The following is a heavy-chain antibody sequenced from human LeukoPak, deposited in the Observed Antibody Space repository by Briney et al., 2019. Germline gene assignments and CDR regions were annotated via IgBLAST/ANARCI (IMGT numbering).Heavy chain of an antibody. Sequence: ASVKVSCKASGYTFTSYDINWVRQATGQGHEWMGWMNRNGGNTGYEQKFQGSVTITSNTSISTAYMELSSLRSEDTAVYYCARMAGLCSGGSCPNWFDHWGQGTLVTVSS. D-gene: IGHD2-15*01. J-gene: IGHJ5*02. CDR3: ARMAGLCSGGSCPNWFDH. V-gene: IGHV1-8*03. CDR2: MNRNGGNT. CDR1: GYTFTSYD.